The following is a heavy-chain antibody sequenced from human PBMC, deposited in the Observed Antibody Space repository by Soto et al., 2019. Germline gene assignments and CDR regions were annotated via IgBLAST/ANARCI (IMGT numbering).Heavy chain of an antibody. CDR3: TRVRTIFGVVITYFDY. V-gene: IGHV3-49*03. D-gene: IGHD3-3*01. CDR2: IRSKAYGGTT. J-gene: IGHJ4*02. Sequence: GGSLRLSCTASGFTFGDYAMSWFRQAPGKGLEWVGFIRSKAYGGTTEYAASVKGRFTISRDDSKSIAYLQMNSLKTEDTAVYYCTRVRTIFGVVITYFDYWGQGTLVTVSS. CDR1: GFTFGDYA.